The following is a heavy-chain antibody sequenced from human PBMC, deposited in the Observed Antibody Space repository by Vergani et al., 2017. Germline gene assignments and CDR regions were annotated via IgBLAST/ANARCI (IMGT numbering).Heavy chain of an antibody. CDR2: IHLDDSAE. Sequence: EVQLVESGGALVQPGGSLRLSCIGSGFIFSDYWMSWVPQAPGKGLEFVANIHLDDSAENYVDSVKGRFTISRDNAKNSVILQMNNLRAEDTAIYYCARDIPGGRSDFDYWGQGTMVTVSS. CDR3: ARDIPGGRSDFDY. D-gene: IGHD2-21*01. V-gene: IGHV3-7*01. J-gene: IGHJ4*02. CDR1: GFIFSDYW.